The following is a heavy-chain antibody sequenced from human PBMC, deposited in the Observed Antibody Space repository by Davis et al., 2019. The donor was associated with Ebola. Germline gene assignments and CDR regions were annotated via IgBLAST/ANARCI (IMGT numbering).Heavy chain of an antibody. Sequence: GESLKISCAASGFTLSGSAMHWVRQASGKGLEWVGRIRSKANSYATAYAASVKGRFTISRDDSKNTAYLQMNSLKTEDTAVYYCTLTYYYGSGGDYWGQGTLVTVSS. J-gene: IGHJ4*02. CDR1: GFTLSGSA. CDR2: IRSKANSYAT. D-gene: IGHD3-10*01. V-gene: IGHV3-73*01. CDR3: TLTYYYGSGGDY.